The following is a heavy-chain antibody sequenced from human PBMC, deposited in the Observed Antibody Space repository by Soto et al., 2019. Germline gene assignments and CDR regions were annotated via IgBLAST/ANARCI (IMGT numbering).Heavy chain of an antibody. Sequence: QVQLVQSGAEVKKPGSSVKVSCRASGDTLNSYALIWVRQAPGEEPEWMGGIIPVFGTTNYAQKFQGRVTIIADESTDTVYMDLTSLRSEDRAVYYCAGREVDFWSGYPYWGQGTLVTVSS. CDR2: IIPVFGTT. V-gene: IGHV1-69*12. D-gene: IGHD3-3*01. CDR3: AGREVDFWSGYPY. CDR1: GDTLNSYA. J-gene: IGHJ4*02.